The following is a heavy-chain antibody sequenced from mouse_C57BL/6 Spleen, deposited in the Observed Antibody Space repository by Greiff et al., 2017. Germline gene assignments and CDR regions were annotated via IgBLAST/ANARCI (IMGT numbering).Heavy chain of an antibody. J-gene: IGHJ1*03. CDR1: GYTFTSYW. CDR2: IHPNSGST. V-gene: IGHV1-64*01. CDR3: ARDWDSWYFDV. Sequence: VQLQQPGAELVKPGASVKLSCKASGYTFTSYWMHWVKQRPGQGLEWIGMIHPNSGSTNYNEKFKSKATLTVDKSSSTAYMQLSSLTSEDSAVYYCARDWDSWYFDVWGTGTTVTVSS. D-gene: IGHD4-1*01.